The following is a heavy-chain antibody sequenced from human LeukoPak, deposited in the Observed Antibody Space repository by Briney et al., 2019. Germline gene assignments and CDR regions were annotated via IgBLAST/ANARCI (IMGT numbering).Heavy chain of an antibody. D-gene: IGHD2-21*02. V-gene: IGHV4-59*08. CDR2: TYYTGNT. J-gene: IGHJ4*02. CDR1: GGSMNNYY. Sequence: SETLSLTCTVSGGSMNNYYWTWIRQPPGKGLEWIGYTYYTGNTNYNPSLRGRVTMSADTSKNQFSLKLNSVTAADTAVYYCARHGGDWVFDYWGQGTLVTVSS. CDR3: ARHGGDWVFDY.